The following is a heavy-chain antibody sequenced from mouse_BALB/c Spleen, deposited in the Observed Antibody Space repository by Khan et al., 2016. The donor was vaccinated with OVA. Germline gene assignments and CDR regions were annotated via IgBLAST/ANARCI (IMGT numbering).Heavy chain of an antibody. V-gene: IGHV5-17*02. J-gene: IGHJ3*01. CDR3: TRDYYGSSYVAD. D-gene: IGHD1-1*01. Sequence: EVELVESGGGLVQPGGSRKLSCAASGFTFSNFGMHWVRQAPEKGLEWVAYISSGSFTINYADTVQGRFTISRYNPKNTLFLQMTGLRSEDTAMYYCTRDYYGSSYVADWGQGTLVTVSA. CDR2: ISSGSFTI. CDR1: GFTFSNFG.